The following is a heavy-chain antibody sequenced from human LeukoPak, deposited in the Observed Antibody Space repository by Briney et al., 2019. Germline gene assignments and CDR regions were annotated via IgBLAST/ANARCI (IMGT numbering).Heavy chain of an antibody. CDR1: GGSISSGDFY. CDR2: IYYSGST. J-gene: IGHJ4*02. CDR3: ARLYGSGSYYNVGFDS. Sequence: PSQTLSLTCTVSGGSISSGDFYWSWLRQPPGKGLELIGYIYYSGSTNYNPSLKSRLTISIDTSKNQFSLKVDSVTAADTAVYYCARLYGSGSYYNVGFDSWGQGTRVTVSS. D-gene: IGHD3-10*01. V-gene: IGHV4-30-4*08.